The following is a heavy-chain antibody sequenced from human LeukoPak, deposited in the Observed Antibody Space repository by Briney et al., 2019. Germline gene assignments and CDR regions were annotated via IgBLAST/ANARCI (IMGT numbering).Heavy chain of an antibody. Sequence: SETLSLTCTVSGGSISSYYWSWIRQSPGKGLEWIGYIRNSGSTNYNPSLKSRVTMSVDTSKNQFSLKQSSVTAADTAVYYCARWAAAGERREKWFDPWGQGTLVTVSS. CDR2: IRNSGST. CDR1: GGSISSYY. D-gene: IGHD6-13*01. J-gene: IGHJ5*02. V-gene: IGHV4-59*01. CDR3: ARWAAAGERREKWFDP.